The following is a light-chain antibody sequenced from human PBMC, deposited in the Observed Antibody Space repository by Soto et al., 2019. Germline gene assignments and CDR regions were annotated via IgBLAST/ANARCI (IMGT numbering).Light chain of an antibody. J-gene: IGKJ1*01. V-gene: IGKV3-20*01. CDR3: QHCGSPLT. Sequence: EIVLTQSPGTLSLSPGERATLSCRASQSVSSSYLAWYQQKPGQAPRLLIYGASSRATGIPDRFSGSGSGTDFTLTSIRLEPEDFAVYYCQHCGSPLTFGQGTKVEIK. CDR2: GAS. CDR1: QSVSSSY.